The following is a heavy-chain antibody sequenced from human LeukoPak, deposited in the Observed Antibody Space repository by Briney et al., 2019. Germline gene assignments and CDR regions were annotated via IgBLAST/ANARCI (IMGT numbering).Heavy chain of an antibody. V-gene: IGHV3-21*01. D-gene: IGHD4-17*01. CDR1: GFTFSSYG. J-gene: IGHJ3*02. CDR2: ISSSSSYI. Sequence: PGGSLRLSCAASGFTFSSYGMSWVRQAPGKGLEWVSSISSSSSYIYYADSVKGRFTISRDNAKNSLYLQMNSLRAEDTAVYYCARESRLGDYGDYVDAFDIWGQGTMVTVSS. CDR3: ARESRLGDYGDYVDAFDI.